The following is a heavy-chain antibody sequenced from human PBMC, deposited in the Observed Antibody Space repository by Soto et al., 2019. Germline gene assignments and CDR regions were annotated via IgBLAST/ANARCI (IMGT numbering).Heavy chain of an antibody. CDR3: FGLLAATLDH. J-gene: IGHJ4*01. V-gene: IGHV4-39*01. CDR2: LYYRGAT. D-gene: IGHD2-15*01. CDR1: GGSIRNTNYH. Sequence: SETLSLTCSVSGGSIRNTNYHWGWIRQPPGKGLEWIGTLYYRGATDYNPALKSRVTISVDTSKNQLSLNLSSVTAADTAVYYCFGLLAATLDHWGQGTLVTVSS.